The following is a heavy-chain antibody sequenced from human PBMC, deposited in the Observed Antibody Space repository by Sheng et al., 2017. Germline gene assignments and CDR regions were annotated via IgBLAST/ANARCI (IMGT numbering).Heavy chain of an antibody. CDR1: GFTFSSYT. CDR2: ISGSGADT. Sequence: EVQLLESGGGLVQPGGSLRLSCAASGFTFSSYTMSWVRQSPGKGLDWVSAISGSGADTYYADSVKGRFTISRDNSKNTLYLQMNSLRAEDTAVYYCGKLKTGEDYWGQGTLVTVSS. J-gene: IGHJ4*02. V-gene: IGHV3-23*01. D-gene: IGHD7-27*01. CDR3: GKLKTGEDY.